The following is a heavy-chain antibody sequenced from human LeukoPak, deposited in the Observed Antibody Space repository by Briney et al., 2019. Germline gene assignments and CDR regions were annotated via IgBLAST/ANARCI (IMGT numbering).Heavy chain of an antibody. CDR2: ISPSGGST. CDR1: GYTFITYY. J-gene: IGHJ4*02. CDR3: ARSRLLLDY. D-gene: IGHD2-21*02. V-gene: IGHV1-46*01. Sequence: APVKVSCKASGYTFITYYIHWVRQAPGQGLEWMGIISPSGGSTTYAQRFQGRVTMTGDTSTSTVYMELSSLRSEDTAVYYCARSRLLLDYWGQGTLVTVSS.